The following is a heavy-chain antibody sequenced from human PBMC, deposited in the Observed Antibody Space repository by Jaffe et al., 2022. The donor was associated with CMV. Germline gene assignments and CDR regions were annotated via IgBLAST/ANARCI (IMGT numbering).Heavy chain of an antibody. CDR1: GFTFSSYW. CDR3: ARDMHRPEDFWSGYSYYYYYMDV. V-gene: IGHV3-7*03. J-gene: IGHJ6*03. D-gene: IGHD3-3*01. Sequence: EVQLVESGGGLVQPGGSLRLSCAASGFTFSSYWMSWVRQAPGKGLEWVANIKQDGSEKYYVDSVKGRFTISRDNAKNSLYLQMNSLRAEDTAVYYCARDMHRPEDFWSGYSYYYYYMDVWGKGTTVTVSS. CDR2: IKQDGSEK.